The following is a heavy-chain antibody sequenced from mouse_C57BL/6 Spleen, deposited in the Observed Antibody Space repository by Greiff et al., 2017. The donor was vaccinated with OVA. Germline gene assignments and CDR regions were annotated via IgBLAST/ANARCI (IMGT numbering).Heavy chain of an antibody. Sequence: QVTLKECGPGILQPSQTLSLTCSFSGFSLSTFGMGVGWIRQPSGKGLEWLAHIWWDDDKYYNPALKSRLTISKDTSKNQVFLKIANVDTADTATYYCARIEGVTAQAPGPFAYWGQGTLVTVSA. J-gene: IGHJ3*01. D-gene: IGHD3-2*02. CDR1: GFSLSTFGMG. V-gene: IGHV8-8*01. CDR3: ARIEGVTAQAPGPFAY. CDR2: IWWDDDK.